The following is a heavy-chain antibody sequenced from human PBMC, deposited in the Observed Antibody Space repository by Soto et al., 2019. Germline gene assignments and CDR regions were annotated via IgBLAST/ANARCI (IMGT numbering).Heavy chain of an antibody. CDR2: ISWNSGSL. CDR1: GFTFDDYG. V-gene: IGHV3-9*01. Sequence: EVQLVESGGGLVQPGRSLRLSCAASGFTFDDYGMHWVRQAPGKGLEWISGISWNSGSLGYADSVRGRFTISRDNVKNSLYLQMNSLRAEDTALYYCAKDGVTVTSHACYYYYYMDVWGKGTTVTVSS. D-gene: IGHD4-4*01. CDR3: AKDGVTVTSHACYYYYYMDV. J-gene: IGHJ6*03.